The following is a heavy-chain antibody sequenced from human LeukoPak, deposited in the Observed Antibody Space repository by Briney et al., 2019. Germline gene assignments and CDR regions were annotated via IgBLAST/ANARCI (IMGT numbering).Heavy chain of an antibody. Sequence: GGSLRLSRAASGFTVSSNYMSWVRQAPGKGLEWVSVIYSGGSTYYADSVKGRFTISRDNSKNTLYLQMNSLRAEDTAVYYCARATWIQLWSGGFDYWGQGTLVTVSS. V-gene: IGHV3-66*01. D-gene: IGHD5-18*01. CDR3: ARATWIQLWSGGFDY. CDR2: IYSGGST. J-gene: IGHJ4*02. CDR1: GFTVSSNY.